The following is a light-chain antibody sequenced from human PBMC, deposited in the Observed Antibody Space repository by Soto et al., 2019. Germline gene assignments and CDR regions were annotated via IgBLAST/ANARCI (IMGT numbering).Light chain of an antibody. CDR3: CSYAGSWTYG. J-gene: IGLJ1*01. Sequence: QSALTQPASVSGSPGQSITISCTETSSDFGTSNLVSWYQHHPGKAPKLMIYEGSKRPSGVSHRFSGSKSGNTASLTISGLQAEDEGDYYCCSYAGSWTYGFGTGTKVTVL. CDR1: SSDFGTSNL. CDR2: EGS. V-gene: IGLV2-23*01.